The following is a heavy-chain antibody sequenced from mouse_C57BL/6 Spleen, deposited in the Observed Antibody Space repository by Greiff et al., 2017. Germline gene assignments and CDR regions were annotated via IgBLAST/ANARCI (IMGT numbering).Heavy chain of an antibody. CDR1: GYAFTNYL. J-gene: IGHJ4*01. D-gene: IGHD2-3*01. V-gene: IGHV1-54*01. CDR2: INPGSGGT. Sequence: QVQLKESGAELVRPGTSVKVSCKASGYAFTNYLIEWVKQRPGQGLEWIGVINPGSGGTNYNEKFKGKATMTADKSSSTAYMQLSSLTSEDSAVYFCARDYDGSYRDYAMDYWGQGTSVTVSS. CDR3: ARDYDGSYRDYAMDY.